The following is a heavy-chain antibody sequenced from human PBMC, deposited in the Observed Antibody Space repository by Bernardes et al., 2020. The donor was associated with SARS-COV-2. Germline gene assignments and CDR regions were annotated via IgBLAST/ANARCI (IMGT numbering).Heavy chain of an antibody. CDR3: SKNAKYSSSSMEV. D-gene: IGHD6-6*01. CDR2: ISAIGGST. V-gene: IGHV3-23*01. Sequence: GGSLRLSCVASGFTFSKNAMTWVRQVPGKGLEWVSAISAIGGSTDYAESVKGRFTISRDNSKNTLYLEMTSLRAEDTAVYYCSKNAKYSSSSMEVWGQGTTVTVSS. J-gene: IGHJ6*02. CDR1: GFTFSKNA.